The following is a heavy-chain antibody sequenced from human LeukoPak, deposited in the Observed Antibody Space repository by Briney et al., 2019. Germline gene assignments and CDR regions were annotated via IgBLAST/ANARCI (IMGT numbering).Heavy chain of an antibody. CDR3: ARDLNSGSYYWYYGMDV. J-gene: IGHJ6*02. V-gene: IGHV1-69*04. D-gene: IGHD1-26*01. Sequence: SVKVSCKASGGTFSSYANSWVRQAPGQGLEWMGRIIPILGIANYAQKFQGRVTITADKSTSTAYMELSSLRSEDTAVYYCARDLNSGSYYWYYGMDVWGQGTTVTVSS. CDR2: IIPILGIA. CDR1: GGTFSSYA.